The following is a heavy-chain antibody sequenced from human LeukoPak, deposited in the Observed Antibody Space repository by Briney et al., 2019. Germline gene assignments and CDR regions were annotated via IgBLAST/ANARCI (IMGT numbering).Heavy chain of an antibody. Sequence: PGGSLRLSCAASGFTFSSQWMGWVRQAPGKGLEWVSAISGSGGSTYYADSVKGRFTISRDNSKNTLYLQMNSLRAEDTAVYYCAKARPYGDYGNYFDYWGQGTLVTVSS. D-gene: IGHD4-17*01. CDR3: AKARPYGDYGNYFDY. CDR2: ISGSGGST. J-gene: IGHJ4*02. V-gene: IGHV3-23*01. CDR1: GFTFSSQW.